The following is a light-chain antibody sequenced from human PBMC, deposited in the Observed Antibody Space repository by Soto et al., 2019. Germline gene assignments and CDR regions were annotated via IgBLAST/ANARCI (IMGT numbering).Light chain of an antibody. Sequence: QSVLTKPAPVSGFPGQSSTISWPGSGSDVGNYNHVTWYQHHPGKTTNNLIYEGSMRPSGDSTRFPGSMSRNTVSPTISGILAGDEADYSCSAYATDSAYVFRSGTKVTVL. J-gene: IGLJ1*01. V-gene: IGLV2-23*01. CDR2: EGS. CDR3: SAYATDSAYV. CDR1: GSDVGNYNH.